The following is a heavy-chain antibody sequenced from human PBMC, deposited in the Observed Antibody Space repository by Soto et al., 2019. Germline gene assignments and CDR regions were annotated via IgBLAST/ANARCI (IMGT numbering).Heavy chain of an antibody. V-gene: IGHV3-30-3*01. CDR1: GSAFSNYA. CDR3: AGDTVGYYDSSGYSPGAFDI. CDR2: ISYDGNNK. D-gene: IGHD3-22*01. Sequence: VQLVESGGGVVQPGRSLRLSCAASGSAFSNYAMNWVRQAPGKGLEWVAVISYDGNNKSYADSVKGRFTISRDNSNNTLYLQMNSLRAEDTAVYYCAGDTVGYYDSSGYSPGAFDIWGQGTMVTVSS. J-gene: IGHJ3*02.